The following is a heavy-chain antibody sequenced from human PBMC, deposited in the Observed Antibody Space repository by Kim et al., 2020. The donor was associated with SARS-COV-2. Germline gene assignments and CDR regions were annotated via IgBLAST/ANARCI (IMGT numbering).Heavy chain of an antibody. J-gene: IGHJ4*02. Sequence: AESGKGRFSIARDNAKNTLYLQMNSRRAEDTAVYYCARVKSYYDSSGMGYWGQGTLVTVSS. D-gene: IGHD3-22*01. CDR3: ARVKSYYDSSGMGY. V-gene: IGHV3-74*01.